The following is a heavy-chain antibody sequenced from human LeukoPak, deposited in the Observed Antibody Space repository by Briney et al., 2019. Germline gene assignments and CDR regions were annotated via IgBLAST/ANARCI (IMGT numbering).Heavy chain of an antibody. Sequence: PSETLPLTCTVSGGPISSSSYYWGCIRQPPGKGLEWIGIINYGGSTFYNPALKSRVNISVDTSKNQFSLKLSSVTAADTAVYYCASRDCSSTSCYYLWFDPWGQGTLVTVSS. J-gene: IGHJ5*02. CDR1: GGPISSSSYY. CDR3: ASRDCSSTSCYYLWFDP. D-gene: IGHD2-2*01. V-gene: IGHV4-39*01. CDR2: INYGGST.